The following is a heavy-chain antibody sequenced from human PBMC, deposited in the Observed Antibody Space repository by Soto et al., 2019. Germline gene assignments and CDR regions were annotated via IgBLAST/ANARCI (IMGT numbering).Heavy chain of an antibody. CDR2: IYYSGST. CDR1: GGSISSYY. Sequence: SETLSLTCTVSGGSISSYYWSWIRQPPGKGLEWIGYIYYSGSTNYNPSLKSRVTISVDTSKNQFSLKLSSVTAADTAVYYCARKYCSSTSCYDGYFDYWGQGTLVTVSS. V-gene: IGHV4-59*01. J-gene: IGHJ4*02. CDR3: ARKYCSSTSCYDGYFDY. D-gene: IGHD2-2*01.